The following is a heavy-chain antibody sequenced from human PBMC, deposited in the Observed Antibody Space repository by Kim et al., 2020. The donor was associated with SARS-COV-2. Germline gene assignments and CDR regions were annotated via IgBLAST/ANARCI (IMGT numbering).Heavy chain of an antibody. J-gene: IGHJ4*02. CDR3: ARRPRGYSYGSPYYLDY. CDR2: IDPSDSYT. V-gene: IGHV5-10-1*01. D-gene: IGHD5-18*01. Sequence: GESLKISCKGSGYSFTSYWISWVRQMPGKGLEWMGRIDPSDSYTNYSPSFQGHVTISADTSISTAYLQWGSLKASDTAMYCCARRPRGYSYGSPYYLDYWGQGTLVTVFS. CDR1: GYSFTSYW.